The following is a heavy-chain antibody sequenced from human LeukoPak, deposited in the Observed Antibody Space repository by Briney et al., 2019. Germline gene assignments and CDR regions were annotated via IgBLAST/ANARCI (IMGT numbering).Heavy chain of an antibody. D-gene: IGHD3-3*01. V-gene: IGHV3-21*01. J-gene: IGHJ4*02. CDR2: ISSSSSYI. CDR1: GFTFSSYS. CDR3: ASNHYDFWRGPTPYYFDY. Sequence: GGSLRLSCAASGFTFSSYSMNWVRQAPGKGLEWVSSISSSSSYIYYADSVKGRFTISRDNAKNSLYLQMNSLRAEDTAVYYCASNHYDFWRGPTPYYFDYWGQGTLVTVSS.